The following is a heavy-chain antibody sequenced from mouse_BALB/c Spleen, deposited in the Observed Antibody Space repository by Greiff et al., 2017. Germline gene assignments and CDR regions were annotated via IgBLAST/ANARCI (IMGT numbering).Heavy chain of an antibody. Sequence: VQLKESGPGLVKPSQSLSLTCTVTGYSITSDYAWNWIRQFPGNKLEWMGYISYSGSTSYNPSLKSRISITRDTSKNQFFLQLNSVTTEDTATYYCARPLTGTSWFAYWGQGTLVTVSA. CDR3: ARPLTGTSWFAY. CDR2: ISYSGST. D-gene: IGHD4-1*01. CDR1: GYSITSDYA. V-gene: IGHV3-2*02. J-gene: IGHJ3*01.